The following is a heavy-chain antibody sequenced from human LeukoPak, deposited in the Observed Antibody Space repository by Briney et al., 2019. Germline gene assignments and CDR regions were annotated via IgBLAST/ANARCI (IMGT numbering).Heavy chain of an antibody. CDR2: INHSGST. V-gene: IGHV4-34*01. D-gene: IGHD2-8*01. CDR1: GGSFSGYY. Sequence: SETLSLTCAVYGGSFSGYYWSWIRQPPGKGLEWIGEINHSGSTNYNPSLKSRVTISVDTSKNQFPLKMSSVTAADTAVYYCAGRGVGLDVWGQGTTVTVSS. J-gene: IGHJ6*02. CDR3: AGRGVGLDV.